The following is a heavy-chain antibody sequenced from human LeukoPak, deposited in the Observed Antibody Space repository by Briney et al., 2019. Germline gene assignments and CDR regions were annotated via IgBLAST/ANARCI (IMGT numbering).Heavy chain of an antibody. CDR2: INHSGST. Sequence: SETLSLTCAVYGGSFSGYYWSWIRQPPGKGLEWIGEINHSGSTNYNPSLKSRVTISVDTSKNQFSLKLSSVTAADTAVYYCARGHYDYVWGSYRYTGGSFDYWGQGTLVTVSS. CDR3: ARGHYDYVWGSYRYTGGSFDY. CDR1: GGSFSGYY. D-gene: IGHD3-16*02. V-gene: IGHV4-34*01. J-gene: IGHJ4*02.